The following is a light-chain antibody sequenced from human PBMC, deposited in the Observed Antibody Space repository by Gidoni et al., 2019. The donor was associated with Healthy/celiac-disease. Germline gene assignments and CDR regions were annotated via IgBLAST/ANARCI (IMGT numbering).Light chain of an antibody. Sequence: DIVMTQSPLSLPVTPGEPASISCRSSQSLLHSNGYNYLDWYLQKPGQSPPLLTYLGSNRSSGVPDRFSGSGSGTYFTLKISRVEAEDVGVYYCMQALQTPRTFGQGTKVEIK. J-gene: IGKJ1*01. CDR1: QSLLHSNGYNY. CDR2: LGS. V-gene: IGKV2-28*01. CDR3: MQALQTPRT.